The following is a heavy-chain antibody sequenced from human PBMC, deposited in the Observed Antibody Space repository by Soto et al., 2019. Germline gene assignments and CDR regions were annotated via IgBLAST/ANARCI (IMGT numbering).Heavy chain of an antibody. CDR2: IKSKTDGGTT. CDR3: VFPGSSSSWHYYYYGMDV. CDR1: GFTFSNAW. V-gene: IGHV3-15*07. Sequence: EVQLVESGGGLVKPGGSLRLSCAASGFTFSNAWMNWVRQAPGKGLEWVGRIKSKTDGGTTDYDAPVKGSFTISKDDSKHTLYLKMSCLDSEATAMDYRVFPGSSSSWHYYYYGMDVWGQGTTVAVSS. D-gene: IGHD6-13*01. J-gene: IGHJ6*02.